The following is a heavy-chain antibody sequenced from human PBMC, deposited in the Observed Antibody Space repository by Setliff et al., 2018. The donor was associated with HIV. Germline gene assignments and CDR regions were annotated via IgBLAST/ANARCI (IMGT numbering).Heavy chain of an antibody. Sequence: NPGGSLRLSCAASGFTASGFTFNNAWMNWIRQTPGKGLEWVGRIKSKTDGGTTDYTAPVKGRFTISRDDSKNTLYLQMNSLKTEDTALYYCTTGGYDGIIDHWGRGTLVTSPQ. CDR1: GFTFNNAW. CDR2: IKSKTDGGTT. J-gene: IGHJ4*02. CDR3: TTGGYDGIIDH. V-gene: IGHV3-15*01. D-gene: IGHD5-12*01.